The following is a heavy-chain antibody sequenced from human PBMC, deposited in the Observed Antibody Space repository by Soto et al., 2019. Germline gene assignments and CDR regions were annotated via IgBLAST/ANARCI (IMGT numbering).Heavy chain of an antibody. Sequence: SETLSLTCTVSGGSISSYYWSWIRQPPGKGLEWIGYIYYSGSTNYNPSLKSRVTISVDTSKNQFSLKLSSVTAADTAVYYCARDPRGYSYGFYYYYGMDVWGQGTTVTVSS. J-gene: IGHJ6*02. CDR3: ARDPRGYSYGFYYYYGMDV. D-gene: IGHD5-18*01. V-gene: IGHV4-59*01. CDR1: GGSISSYY. CDR2: IYYSGST.